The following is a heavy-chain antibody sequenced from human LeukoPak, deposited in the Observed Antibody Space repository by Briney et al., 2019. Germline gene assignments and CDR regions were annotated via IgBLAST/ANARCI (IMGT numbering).Heavy chain of an antibody. CDR3: ARVITMVRGVISWWFDP. CDR1: GYSISSGYY. CDR2: IYHSGST. D-gene: IGHD3-10*01. Sequence: PSETLSLTCTVSGYSISSGYYWGWIRQPPGKGLEWIGSIYHSGSTYYNPSLKSRVTISVDTSKNQFSLKLSSVTAADTAVYYCARVITMVRGVISWWFDPWGQGTLVTVSS. J-gene: IGHJ5*02. V-gene: IGHV4-38-2*02.